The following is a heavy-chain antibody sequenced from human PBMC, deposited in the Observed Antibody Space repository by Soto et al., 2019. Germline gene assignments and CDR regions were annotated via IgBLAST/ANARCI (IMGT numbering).Heavy chain of an antibody. D-gene: IGHD1-7*01. V-gene: IGHV1-46*01. CDR2: INNSGGST. CDR1: GYTFTSYY. CDR3: ARDSELYHEYYY. Sequence: APVKVSFKESGYTFTSYYMHWVRPAPGQGLEWMGIINNSGGSTSYAQKFQGSVTMTRDTSTSTVYMELSSLRSEDTAVYYCARDSELYHEYYYWGQGTLVTVSS. J-gene: IGHJ4*02.